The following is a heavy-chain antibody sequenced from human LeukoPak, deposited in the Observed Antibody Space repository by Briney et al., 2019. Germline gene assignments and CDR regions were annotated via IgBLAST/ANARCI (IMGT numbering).Heavy chain of an antibody. J-gene: IGHJ4*02. CDR1: GGTFSSYA. CDR3: ARKAPGIAAAGTGFDY. D-gene: IGHD6-13*01. Sequence: GASVKVSCKASGGTFSSYAISWVRQAPGQGLEWMGRIIPILGIANYAQKFQGRVTITADKSTSTAYMELSSLRSEDTAVYYCARKAPGIAAAGTGFDYWGQGTLVTVSS. V-gene: IGHV1-69*04. CDR2: IIPILGIA.